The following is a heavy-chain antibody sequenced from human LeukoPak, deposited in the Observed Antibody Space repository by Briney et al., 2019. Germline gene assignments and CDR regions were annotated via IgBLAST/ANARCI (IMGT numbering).Heavy chain of an antibody. CDR1: GFTFSGYG. CDR3: ARTFSPGIAEAGIHY. D-gene: IGHD6-19*01. CDR2: IWDDGSNK. Sequence: PGRSLRLSCAASGFTFSGYGMHWVRQAPGKGLEWVAVIWDDGSNKYYADSVKGRFTISRDNSKNTLYLQMNSLRAEDTAVYYCARTFSPGIAEAGIHYWGQGTLVTVSS. V-gene: IGHV3-33*01. J-gene: IGHJ4*02.